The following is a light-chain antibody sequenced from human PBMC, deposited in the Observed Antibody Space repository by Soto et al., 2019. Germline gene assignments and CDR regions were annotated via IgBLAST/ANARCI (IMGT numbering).Light chain of an antibody. CDR3: NSYTSSSTLAV. Sequence: QSALTQPASVSGSPGQSITISSTGTSSDVGGYNYVSWYQQHPGKAPKLMIYEVSNRPSGVSNRFSGSKSGNTASLTISGLQAEDEADYYCNSYTSSSTLAVFGTGTKVTVL. J-gene: IGLJ1*01. V-gene: IGLV2-14*01. CDR2: EVS. CDR1: SSDVGGYNY.